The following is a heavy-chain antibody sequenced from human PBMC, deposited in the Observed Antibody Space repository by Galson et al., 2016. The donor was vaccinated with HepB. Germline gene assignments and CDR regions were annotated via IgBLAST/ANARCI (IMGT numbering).Heavy chain of an antibody. D-gene: IGHD3-3*01. CDR2: IWYDGSNK. J-gene: IGHJ4*02. Sequence: SLRLSCAASGFTFSSYGMHWVRQAPGKGLEWVAVIWYDGSNKYYADSVKGRFTISRDNFKNTLYLQMNSLRAEDTAVYYCARDIGDSWRGYSPHLDYWGQGTLVTVSS. CDR1: GFTFSSYG. V-gene: IGHV3-33*01. CDR3: ARDIGDSWRGYSPHLDY.